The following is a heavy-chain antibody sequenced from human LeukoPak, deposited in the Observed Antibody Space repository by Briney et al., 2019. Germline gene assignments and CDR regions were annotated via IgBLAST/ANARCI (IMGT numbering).Heavy chain of an antibody. V-gene: IGHV3-30*02. CDR1: GFTFSSYG. D-gene: IGHD3-10*01. J-gene: IGHJ4*02. CDR2: IRYDGSNK. CDR3: AKGARIWFGELKYYFDY. Sequence: GGSLRLSCAASGFTFSSYGMHWVRQAPGKGLEWVAFIRYDGSNKYYADSVKGRFTISRDNSKNTLYLQMNSLRAEDTAVYYCAKGARIWFGELKYYFDYWGQETLVTVSS.